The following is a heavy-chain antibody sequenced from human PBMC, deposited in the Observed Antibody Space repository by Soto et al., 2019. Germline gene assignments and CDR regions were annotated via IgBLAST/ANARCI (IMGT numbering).Heavy chain of an antibody. V-gene: IGHV4-39*01. J-gene: IGHJ4*02. Sequence: SETLSLTCSVSGGSISNYDYYWGWIRQPPGKGLEWIGSAHYRGNTYYTPSLNSRLTISLDTSNNHFSLRLNSVTAADTAVYYCARHVNSSPEYFDSWGQGILVTVSS. D-gene: IGHD6-13*01. CDR2: AHYRGNT. CDR3: ARHVNSSPEYFDS. CDR1: GGSISNYDYY.